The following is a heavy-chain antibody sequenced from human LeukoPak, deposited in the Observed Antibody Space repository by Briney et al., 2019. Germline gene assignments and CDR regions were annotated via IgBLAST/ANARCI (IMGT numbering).Heavy chain of an antibody. CDR3: ARDRITDCSTTSCTIANWFDP. D-gene: IGHD2-2*01. J-gene: IGHJ5*02. CDR1: GYTFIDYY. V-gene: IGHV1-2*02. CDR2: INPNSGGT. Sequence: ASVKVSCKASGYTFIDYYMHWVRQAPGQGLEWMGWINPNSGGTDYAQKFQGRVTMTRDTSIDTAYMELSRLTSDDTAVYHCARDRITDCSTTSCTIANWFDPWGQGTLVTVSS.